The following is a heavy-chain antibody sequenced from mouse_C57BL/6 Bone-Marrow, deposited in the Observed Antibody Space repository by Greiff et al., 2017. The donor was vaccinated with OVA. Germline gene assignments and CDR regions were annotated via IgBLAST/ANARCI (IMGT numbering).Heavy chain of an antibody. Sequence: GGGLVQPKGSLKLSCAASGFSFNTYAMNWVRQAPGKGLEWVARIRSKSNNYATYYADSVKDRFTISRDDAESMLYLQMNNLKTEDTAMYYCVRPLYYDYEGDYWGQGTSVTVSS. V-gene: IGHV10-1*01. D-gene: IGHD2-4*01. CDR2: IRSKSNNYAT. CDR1: GFSFNTYA. J-gene: IGHJ4*01. CDR3: VRPLYYDYEGDY.